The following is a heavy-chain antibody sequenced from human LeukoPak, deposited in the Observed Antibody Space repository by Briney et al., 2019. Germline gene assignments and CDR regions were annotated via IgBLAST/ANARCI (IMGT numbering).Heavy chain of an antibody. CDR3: ARIDGLYYDFWSGYYYYMDV. D-gene: IGHD3-3*01. CDR1: GYTFTSYG. V-gene: IGHV1-18*01. J-gene: IGHJ6*03. CDR2: ISAYNGNT. Sequence: ASVRVSCKASGYTFTSYGISWVRQAPGQGLEWMGWISAYNGNTNYAQKLQGRVTMTTDTSTSTAYMELRSLRSDDTAVYYCARIDGLYYDFWSGYYYYMDVWGKGTTVTVSS.